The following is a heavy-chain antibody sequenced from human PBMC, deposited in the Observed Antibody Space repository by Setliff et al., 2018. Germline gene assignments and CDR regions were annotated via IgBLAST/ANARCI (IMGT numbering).Heavy chain of an antibody. CDR1: GFTFSSYW. D-gene: IGHD6-19*01. Sequence: GGSLRLSCAASGFTFSSYWMSWVRQAPGKGLEWVANIKQDGSEKYYVDSVKGRFTISRDNAKNSLYLQMNSLRAEDTAVYYCARDWTSGYSSGWSRGWFDPWGQGTLVTVSS. J-gene: IGHJ5*02. CDR2: IKQDGSEK. V-gene: IGHV3-7*03. CDR3: ARDWTSGYSSGWSRGWFDP.